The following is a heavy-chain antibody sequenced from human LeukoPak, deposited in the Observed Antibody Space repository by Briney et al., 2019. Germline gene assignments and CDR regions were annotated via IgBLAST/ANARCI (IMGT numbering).Heavy chain of an antibody. D-gene: IGHD2-15*01. J-gene: IGHJ6*02. CDR2: IYYSGST. Sequence: SETLSLTCTVSGGSISSGGYYWSWIRQHPGKGLEWIGYIYYSGSTYYNPSLKSRVTISVDTSKNQFSLKLSSVTAADTAVYYCARDRPTPGYCSGGSCYYYCGMDVWGQGTTVTVSS. CDR1: GGSISSGGYY. V-gene: IGHV4-31*03. CDR3: ARDRPTPGYCSGGSCYYYCGMDV.